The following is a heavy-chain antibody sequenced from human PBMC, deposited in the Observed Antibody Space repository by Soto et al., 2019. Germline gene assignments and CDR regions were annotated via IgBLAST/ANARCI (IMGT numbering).Heavy chain of an antibody. D-gene: IGHD6-19*01. CDR1: GYTFTSYG. CDR3: ARDRGHIAVAGFDY. CDR2: ISAYNGNT. J-gene: IGHJ4*02. V-gene: IGHV1-18*04. Sequence: ASVKGSCKAAGYTFTSYGISWVRQAPGQGLEWMGWISAYNGNTNYAQKLQGRVTMTTDTSTSTAYMELRSLRSDDTAVYYCARDRGHIAVAGFDYWGQGTLVTVSS.